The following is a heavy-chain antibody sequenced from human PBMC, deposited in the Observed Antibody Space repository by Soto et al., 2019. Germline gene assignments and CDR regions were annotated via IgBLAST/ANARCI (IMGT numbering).Heavy chain of an antibody. CDR3: ATPVSIYSNYGMDV. D-gene: IGHD4-4*01. J-gene: IGHJ6*02. V-gene: IGHV5-51*01. Sequence: YWSWIRQPPGKGLEWMGIIYPGDSDTRYSPSFQGQVTISADKSISTAYLQWSSLKASDTAMYYCATPVSIYSNYGMDVWGQGTTVTVSS. CDR2: IYPGDSDT. CDR1: YW.